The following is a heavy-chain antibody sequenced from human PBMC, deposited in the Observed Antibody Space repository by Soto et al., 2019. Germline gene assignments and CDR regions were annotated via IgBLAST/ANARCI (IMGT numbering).Heavy chain of an antibody. Sequence: SQTLSLTCASSGDSVSRNSAAWNWIRQSPSRGLEWLGRTYYRSKWYNDYAVSVKSRITINPDTSKNQFSLQLNSVTPEDTAVYYCARALEYSSSGHYYYYGMDVWGQGTTVTVSS. J-gene: IGHJ6*02. D-gene: IGHD6-6*01. CDR3: ARALEYSSSGHYYYYGMDV. CDR2: TYYRSKWYN. CDR1: GDSVSRNSAA. V-gene: IGHV6-1*01.